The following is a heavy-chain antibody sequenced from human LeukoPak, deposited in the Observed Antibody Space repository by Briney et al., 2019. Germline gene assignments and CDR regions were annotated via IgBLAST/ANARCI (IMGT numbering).Heavy chain of an antibody. V-gene: IGHV4-31*03. J-gene: IGHJ5*02. CDR1: GGSISSGGYY. CDR2: IYYGGST. CDR3: AREDSSGYPGWFDP. D-gene: IGHD3-22*01. Sequence: PSQTLSLTCTVSGGSISSGGYYWSWIRQHPGTGLEWIGYIYYGGSTYYNPSLKSRVTISVDTSKNQFSLKLSSVTAADTAVYYCAREDSSGYPGWFDPWGQGTLVTVSS.